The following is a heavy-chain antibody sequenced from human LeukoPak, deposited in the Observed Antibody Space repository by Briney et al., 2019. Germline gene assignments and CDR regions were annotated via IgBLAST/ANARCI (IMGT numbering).Heavy chain of an antibody. V-gene: IGHV3-33*01. Sequence: PGGSLRLSCAASGFTFSSYGMHWVRQAPGKGLEWVAVIWYDGSNKYYADSVKGRFTTSRDNSKNTLYLQMNSLRAEDTAVYYCARDIDTAMTMGAFNIWGQRTMVTVSS. J-gene: IGHJ3*02. CDR2: IWYDGSNK. D-gene: IGHD5-18*01. CDR3: ARDIDTAMTMGAFNI. CDR1: GFTFSSYG.